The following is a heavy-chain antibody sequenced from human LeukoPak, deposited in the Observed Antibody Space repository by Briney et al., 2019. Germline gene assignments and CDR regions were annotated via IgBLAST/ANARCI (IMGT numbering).Heavy chain of an antibody. V-gene: IGHV4-39*01. Sequence: SETLSLTCTVSGGSISSYYWGWIRQPPGKGLEWIGSIYYSGSTYYNPSLKSRVTISVDTSKNQFSLKLSSVTAADTAVYYCAGPGIAVAGSEEIWGQGTLVTVSS. J-gene: IGHJ4*02. CDR1: GGSISSYY. CDR3: AGPGIAVAGSEEI. CDR2: IYYSGST. D-gene: IGHD6-19*01.